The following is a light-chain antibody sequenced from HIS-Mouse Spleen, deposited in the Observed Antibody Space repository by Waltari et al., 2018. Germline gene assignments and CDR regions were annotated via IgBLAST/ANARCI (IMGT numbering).Light chain of an antibody. CDR2: KDS. Sequence: SYELTQPPSVSVSPGQTARITCSGDALPTQYAYWYQQKPGPAPVLVIYKDSERPSGIPERFSGSSSGTTVTLTISGVQAEDEADYYCQSADSSGTYRGVFGGGTKLTVL. J-gene: IGLJ2*01. CDR1: ALPTQY. CDR3: QSADSSGTYRGV. V-gene: IGLV3-25*03.